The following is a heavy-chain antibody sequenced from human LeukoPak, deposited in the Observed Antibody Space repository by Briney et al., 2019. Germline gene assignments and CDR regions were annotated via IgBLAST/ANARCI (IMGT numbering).Heavy chain of an antibody. J-gene: IGHJ4*02. CDR3: ARDVGYDYVWGSYRYFDY. Sequence: SETLSLTCTVSGGSISSYYWSWIRQPLGRGLEWIGYIFHTGSTHYNPSLRSRVTISVDTSKNQFSLKLSAATAADTAVYYCARDVGYDYVWGSYRYFDYWGQGTLVTVSS. V-gene: IGHV4-59*01. D-gene: IGHD3-16*02. CDR2: IFHTGST. CDR1: GGSISSYY.